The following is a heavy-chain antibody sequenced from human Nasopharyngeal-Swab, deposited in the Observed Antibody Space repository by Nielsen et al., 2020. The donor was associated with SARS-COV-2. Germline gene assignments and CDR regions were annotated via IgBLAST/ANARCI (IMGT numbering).Heavy chain of an antibody. V-gene: IGHV4-39*07. D-gene: IGHD1-7*01. CDR2: IYYSGST. CDR1: GGSISSSSYY. CDR3: ARDKAGTIDY. J-gene: IGHJ4*02. Sequence: SETLSLTCTVSGGSISSSSYYWGWIRQPPGKGLEWIGSIYYSGSTNYNPSLKSRVTISVDTSKNQFSLKLSSVTAADTAVYYCARDKAGTIDYWGQGTLVTVSS.